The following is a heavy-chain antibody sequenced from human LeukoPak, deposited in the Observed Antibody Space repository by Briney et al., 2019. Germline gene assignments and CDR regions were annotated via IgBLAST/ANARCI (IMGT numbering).Heavy chain of an antibody. CDR3: ARGSHSSPYYYYYYMDV. CDR1: GYTFTNYG. D-gene: IGHD6-13*01. J-gene: IGHJ6*03. CDR2: ISGYNGNT. Sequence: ASVKVSCKASGYTFTNYGITWVRQAPGQGLEWMGWISGYNGNTNYAQKLQGRVTMTTDTSTSTASMELRSLRSDDTAVYYCARGSHSSPYYYYYYMDVWGKGTTVTVSS. V-gene: IGHV1-18*01.